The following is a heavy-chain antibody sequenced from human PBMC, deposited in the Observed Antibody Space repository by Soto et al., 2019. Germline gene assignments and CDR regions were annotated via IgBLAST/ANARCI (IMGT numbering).Heavy chain of an antibody. J-gene: IGHJ6*02. CDR2: FFSDAER. CDR3: ARMNADSGSHYYAMDV. CDR1: GFSLSNGRMG. V-gene: IGHV2-26*03. Sequence: QVTLKESGPVLVKPTETLTLTCTISGFSLSNGRMGVSWIRQPPGRALEWLAHFFSDAERSYSTSMQSRLTMSQDTSGTHVVLTRTNMDAQDTGTYFCARMNADSGSHYYAMDVWGPGTPVTVSS. D-gene: IGHD4-17*01.